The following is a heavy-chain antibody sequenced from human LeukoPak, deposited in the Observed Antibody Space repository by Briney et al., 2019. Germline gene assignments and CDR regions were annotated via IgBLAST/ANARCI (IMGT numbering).Heavy chain of an antibody. Sequence: PGGSLRLSCAASQFTFSSYGMHWVRQAPAKGLEWVAFIRYDGSTKYYADSVKGRFTISRDNSKNTLFLQMNSLRVEDTAVYYCAKSAHPCGSGTYPSDYWGQGTLVTVSS. V-gene: IGHV3-30*02. CDR3: AKSAHPCGSGTYPSDY. CDR1: QFTFSSYG. CDR2: IRYDGSTK. D-gene: IGHD3-10*01. J-gene: IGHJ4*02.